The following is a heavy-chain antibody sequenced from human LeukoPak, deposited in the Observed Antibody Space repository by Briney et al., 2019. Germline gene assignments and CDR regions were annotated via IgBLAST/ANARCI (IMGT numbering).Heavy chain of an antibody. CDR2: INPNSGAT. J-gene: IGHJ3*02. CDR3: ARGESVISGYRNDAFDI. V-gene: IGHV1-2*02. Sequence: ASVKVSCKASGYTFTDYYMHWVRQAPGQRLEWMGWINPNSGATKYAQKFQGRVTMTRDTSISTAYMELSRLTSDDTAVYYCARGESVISGYRNDAFDIWGQGTMVTVSS. D-gene: IGHD3-22*01. CDR1: GYTFTDYY.